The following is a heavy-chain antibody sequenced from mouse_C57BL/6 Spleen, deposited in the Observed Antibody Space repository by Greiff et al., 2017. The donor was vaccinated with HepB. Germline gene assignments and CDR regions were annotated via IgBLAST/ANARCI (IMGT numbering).Heavy chain of an antibody. CDR2: ISGGGGNT. Sequence: EVKVVESGGGLVKPGGSLKLSCAASGFTFSSYTMSWVRQTPEKRLEWVATISGGGGNTYYPDSVKGRVTISRDNAKNTLYLQMSSLRSEDTALYYCASHAPSYFDYWGQGTTLTVSS. CDR1: GFTFSSYT. V-gene: IGHV5-9*01. J-gene: IGHJ2*01. CDR3: ASHAPSYFDY.